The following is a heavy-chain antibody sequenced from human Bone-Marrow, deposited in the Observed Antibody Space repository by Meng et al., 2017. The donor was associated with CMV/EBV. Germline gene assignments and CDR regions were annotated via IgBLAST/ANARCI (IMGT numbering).Heavy chain of an antibody. CDR2: ISSRGSVI. V-gene: IGHV3-11*04. D-gene: IGHD3-10*01. J-gene: IGHJ4*02. Sequence: GESLKISCSASGFTFSDYFMSWIRHVPGKGLEWIAYISSRGSVIYYAAPVLGRFTVSRDNAKNALYLQMDSLRVEDTAVYYCAKDRGVTHFDYWGQGTLVTVSS. CDR3: AKDRGVTHFDY. CDR1: GFTFSDYF.